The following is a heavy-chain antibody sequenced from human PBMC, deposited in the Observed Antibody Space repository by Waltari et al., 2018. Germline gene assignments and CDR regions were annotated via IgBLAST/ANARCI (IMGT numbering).Heavy chain of an antibody. V-gene: IGHV3-33*01. CDR1: GFDLSASG. CDR3: ARLYGGNSASRY. D-gene: IGHD2-21*01. CDR2: IWSDGTNI. J-gene: IGHJ4*02. Sequence: VESGGDVVPPGTSLTLSCAASGFDLSASGMHWIRQAPGKGLGWVAFIWSDGTNIHYAASVKGPFTIFRYNSKNTLFLEMNSLSAEDTAIYYCARLYGGNSASRYWGRGALVTVSS.